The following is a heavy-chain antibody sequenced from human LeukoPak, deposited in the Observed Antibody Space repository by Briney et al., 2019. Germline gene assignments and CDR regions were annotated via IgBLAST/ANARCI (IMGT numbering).Heavy chain of an antibody. CDR3: ARALNLLDPVTLDN. D-gene: IGHD3/OR15-3a*01. V-gene: IGHV3-21*01. Sequence: PGGSLRLSCAASGFTFSSYSMNWVRQAPGKGLEWVSSISSSSSYIYYADSVKGRFTISRDNAKNSLYLQMNSLRAEDTAVYYCARALNLLDPVTLDNWGQGTLVTVSS. J-gene: IGHJ4*02. CDR1: GFTFSSYS. CDR2: ISSSSSYI.